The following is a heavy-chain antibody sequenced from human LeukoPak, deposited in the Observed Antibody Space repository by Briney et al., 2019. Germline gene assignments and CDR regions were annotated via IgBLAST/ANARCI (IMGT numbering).Heavy chain of an antibody. V-gene: IGHV4-38-2*02. J-gene: IGHJ6*03. CDR1: GYSISSGYY. Sequence: SETLSLTCTVSGYSISSGYYWGWIRQPPGKGLEGIGTIFHSGSTYYNQSLERRVAISVDTSKNQFSLRLSSVTAANTAAYYSARNSFIAENYGYYYFSYMDVWGKGTTVTVSS. CDR2: IFHSGST. D-gene: IGHD4-17*01. CDR3: ARNSFIAENYGYYYFSYMDV.